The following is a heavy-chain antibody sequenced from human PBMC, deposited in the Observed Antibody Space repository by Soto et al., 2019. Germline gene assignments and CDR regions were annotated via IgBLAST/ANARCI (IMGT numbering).Heavy chain of an antibody. D-gene: IGHD3-22*01. CDR3: ARDKDFYDSSGYYHDAFDI. CDR2: ISSSSSYI. CDR1: GFTFSSYT. J-gene: IGHJ3*02. Sequence: GGSLRLPCAASGFTFSSYTKNWVRQAPAKGLEWVSSISSSSSYIYYADSVKGRFTISRDNAKNSLYLQMNSLRAEDTAVYYCARDKDFYDSSGYYHDAFDIWGQGTMVTVSS. V-gene: IGHV3-21*01.